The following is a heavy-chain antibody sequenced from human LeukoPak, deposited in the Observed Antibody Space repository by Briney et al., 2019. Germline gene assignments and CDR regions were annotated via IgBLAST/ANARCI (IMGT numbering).Heavy chain of an antibody. CDR3: TIIPLAATLDWSDP. CDR1: GYTFTGYY. CDR2: INPSSGGT. J-gene: IGHJ5*02. Sequence: ASVKVSCKASGYTFTGYYIHWVRQAPGQGLEWMGWINPSSGGTNFAQKFQSRATMTRDTSISTAYMELSRLTSDDTAVYYCTIIPLAATLDWSDPWGQGTLVTVSS. V-gene: IGHV1-2*02. D-gene: IGHD6-19*01.